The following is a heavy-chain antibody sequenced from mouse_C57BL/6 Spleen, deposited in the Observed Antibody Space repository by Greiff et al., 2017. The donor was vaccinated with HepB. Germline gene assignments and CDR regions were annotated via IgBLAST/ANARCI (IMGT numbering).Heavy chain of an antibody. CDR2: INPGSGGT. V-gene: IGHV1-54*01. Sequence: QVQLQQSGAELVRPGTSVKVSCKASGYAFTNYLIEWVKQRPGQGLEWIGVINPGSGGTNYNEKFKGKATLTADKSSSTAYMQLSSLTSEDSAVYFCAREGYDYGLDYWGQGTTLTVSS. CDR3: AREGYDYGLDY. J-gene: IGHJ2*01. CDR1: GYAFTNYL. D-gene: IGHD2-4*01.